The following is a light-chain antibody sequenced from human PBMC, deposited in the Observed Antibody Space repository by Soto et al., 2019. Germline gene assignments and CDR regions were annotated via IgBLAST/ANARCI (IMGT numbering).Light chain of an antibody. CDR1: QGISSW. V-gene: IGKV1-12*01. CDR3: QQANTFPPT. J-gene: IGKJ4*01. Sequence: DIQMTQSPSSVCASVGDRVTITCRASQGISSWVAWYQQKPGKAPNLLIYGASSLQSGVPSRFSGSASGTDFTLTISSLQPEDFATYYCQQANTFPPTFGGGTKVVIK. CDR2: GAS.